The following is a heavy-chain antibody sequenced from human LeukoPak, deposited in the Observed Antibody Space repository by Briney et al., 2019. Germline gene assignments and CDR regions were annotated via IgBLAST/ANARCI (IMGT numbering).Heavy chain of an antibody. D-gene: IGHD5-18*01. Sequence: ASVEVSCKTSGYTFINYGISWVRQAPGQSLEWMGWISAYNGNTRYAQKFHGRVTMITDTSTNTVYMELRSLRSDDTALYYCARQVDTTMALPDYRGQGTLVTVSS. J-gene: IGHJ4*02. CDR3: ARQVDTTMALPDY. V-gene: IGHV1-18*01. CDR2: ISAYNGNT. CDR1: GYTFINYG.